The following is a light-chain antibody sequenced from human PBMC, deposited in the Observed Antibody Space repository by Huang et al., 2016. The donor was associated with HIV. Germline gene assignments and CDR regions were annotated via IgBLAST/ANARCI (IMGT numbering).Light chain of an antibody. Sequence: EIVLTQSPATLSLSPGERATLSCRARQRVSSYLAWYHQKPGHAPRLVIYDTYNSAAGIPARFSGSGSGTDFTLTISSLEPEDFAVYYCQQRDNWHWPFGQGTKVEIK. J-gene: IGKJ1*01. CDR2: DTY. CDR1: QRVSSY. V-gene: IGKV3D-11*01. CDR3: QQRDNWHWP.